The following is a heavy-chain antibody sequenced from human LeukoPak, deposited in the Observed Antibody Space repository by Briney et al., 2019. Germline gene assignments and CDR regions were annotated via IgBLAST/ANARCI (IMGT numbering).Heavy chain of an antibody. CDR1: GGSISSYY. J-gene: IGHJ4*02. Sequence: SETLSLTCTVSGGSISSYYWSWIRQPPGKGPEWIGYIYYSGSTNYNPSLKSRVTISVDTSKNQFSLKLSSVTAADTAVYYCARADYDILTGYYENEYYFDYWGQGTLVTVSS. CDR3: ARADYDILTGYYENEYYFDY. V-gene: IGHV4-59*01. CDR2: IYYSGST. D-gene: IGHD3-9*01.